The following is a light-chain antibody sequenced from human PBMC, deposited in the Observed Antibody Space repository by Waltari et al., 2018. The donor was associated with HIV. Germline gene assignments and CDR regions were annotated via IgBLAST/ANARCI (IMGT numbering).Light chain of an antibody. CDR1: SNYAGGYNY. Sequence: QSALTQPASVSGSPGQSITISCTGNSNYAGGYNYVSWYQQHPGKAPKLMIYEVSNRPSGVSNRFSGSKSGNTASLTISGLQAEDEADYYCSSYTSSSTLVFGGGTKLTVL. V-gene: IGLV2-14*01. CDR2: EVS. J-gene: IGLJ2*01. CDR3: SSYTSSSTLV.